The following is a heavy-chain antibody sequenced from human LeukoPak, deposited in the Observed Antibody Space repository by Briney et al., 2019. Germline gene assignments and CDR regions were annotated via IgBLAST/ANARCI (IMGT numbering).Heavy chain of an antibody. D-gene: IGHD3-10*01. CDR1: GFTFSSYA. CDR3: AKSGGIMIRGVHY. V-gene: IGHV3-23*01. Sequence: GGSLRLSCAASGFTFSSYAMSWVRQTPGEGLEWVSGISATGGSTDYADSVKGRFTISRDNSKNTLYLQMNSLRAEDTVVYYCAKSGGIMIRGVHYWGQGTLVTVSS. CDR2: ISATGGST. J-gene: IGHJ4*02.